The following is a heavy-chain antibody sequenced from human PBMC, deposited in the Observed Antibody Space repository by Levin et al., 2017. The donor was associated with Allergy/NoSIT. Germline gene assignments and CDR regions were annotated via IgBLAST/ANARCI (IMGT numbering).Heavy chain of an antibody. J-gene: IGHJ4*02. CDR3: ARHSGGDVYGAIDY. D-gene: IGHD1-26*01. Sequence: SETLSLTCTVSGGSISSSSYYWGWIRQPPGKGLEWIGSIYYSGSTYYNPSLKSRVTISVDTSKNQFSLKLSSVTAADTAVYYCARHSGGDVYGAIDYWGQGTLVTVSS. CDR2: IYYSGST. V-gene: IGHV4-39*01. CDR1: GGSISSSSYY.